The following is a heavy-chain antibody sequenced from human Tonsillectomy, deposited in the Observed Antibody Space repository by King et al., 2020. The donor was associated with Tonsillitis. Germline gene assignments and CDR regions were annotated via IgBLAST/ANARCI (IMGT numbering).Heavy chain of an antibody. V-gene: IGHV3-48*03. CDR3: ARPYSYAPYAFDI. D-gene: IGHD5-18*01. CDR2: ISGSGSAI. CDR1: GFTFSSYE. J-gene: IGHJ3*02. Sequence: VQLVQSGGGLVQPGGSLRLSCAASGFTFSSYEMNWVRQAPGRGLEWVSYISGSGSAIYYADSVKGRFTISRDNAKNSLYLQMNTLRAEDTAVYYCARPYSYAPYAFDIWGQGTMVTVSS.